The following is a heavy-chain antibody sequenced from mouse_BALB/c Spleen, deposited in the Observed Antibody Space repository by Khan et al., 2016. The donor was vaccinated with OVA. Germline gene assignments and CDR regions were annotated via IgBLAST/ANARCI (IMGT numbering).Heavy chain of an antibody. CDR1: GFTFSSYG. J-gene: IGHJ4*01. D-gene: IGHD1-1*01. V-gene: IGHV5-6*01. CDR2: ISSGGHYT. CDR3: AGRITTSEAGYYAMDY. Sequence: EVELVESGGDLVNPGGSLKLSCAASGFTFSSYGMSWVRQTPDKRLEWVATISSGGHYTYFPDSVRGRSTISRDNAKNTQYLQRSSLKSEDTAMYYCAGRITTSEAGYYAMDYWGQGTSVTVSA.